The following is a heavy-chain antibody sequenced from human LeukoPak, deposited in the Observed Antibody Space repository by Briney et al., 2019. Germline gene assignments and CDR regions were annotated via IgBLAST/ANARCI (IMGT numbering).Heavy chain of an antibody. D-gene: IGHD5-24*01. CDR2: ISSSGSTI. CDR3: ARSVEMATRIDY. V-gene: IGHV3-48*03. Sequence: PGGSLRLSCAASGFTFSSYEMNWVRQAPGKGLEWVSYISSSGSTIYYADSVKGRFTISRDNAKNSLYLQMNSLRAEDMALYYCARSVEMATRIDYWGQGTLVTVSS. CDR1: GFTFSSYE. J-gene: IGHJ4*02.